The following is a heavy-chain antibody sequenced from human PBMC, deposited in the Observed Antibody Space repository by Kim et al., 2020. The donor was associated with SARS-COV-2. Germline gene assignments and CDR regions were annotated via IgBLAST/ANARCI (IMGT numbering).Heavy chain of an antibody. Sequence: GGSLRLSCAASGFTFSSYAMSWVRQAPGKGLEWVSAISGSGGSTYYADSVKGRFTISRDNSKNTLYLQMNSLRAEDTAVYYCAKDQYSSGWSYYYGMDVWGQGTTVTVSS. CDR3: AKDQYSSGWSYYYGMDV. CDR1: GFTFSSYA. D-gene: IGHD6-19*01. CDR2: ISGSGGST. J-gene: IGHJ6*02. V-gene: IGHV3-23*01.